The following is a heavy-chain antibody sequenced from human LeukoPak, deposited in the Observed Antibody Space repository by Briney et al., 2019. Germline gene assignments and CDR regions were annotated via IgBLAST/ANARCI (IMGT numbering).Heavy chain of an antibody. V-gene: IGHV4-59*08. J-gene: IGHJ4*02. Sequence: PSETLSLTCTVSGGSISSYYWSWIRQPPGKGLEWIGYIYYSGSTNYNPSLKSRVTISVDTSKNQFSLKLSSVTAADTAVYYCARYDCLGKLVFDYWGQGTLVTVSS. CDR2: IYYSGST. D-gene: IGHD3-16*01. CDR3: ARYDCLGKLVFDY. CDR1: GGSISSYY.